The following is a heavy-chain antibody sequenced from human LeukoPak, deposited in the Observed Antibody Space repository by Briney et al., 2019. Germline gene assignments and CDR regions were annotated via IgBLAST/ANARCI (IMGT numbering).Heavy chain of an antibody. CDR3: ARTYGPFDY. V-gene: IGHV3-30-3*01. Sequence: GGSLRLSCAASGFTFSSYAMHWVRQAPGKGLEWVAVMSYDGSNKYYADSVKGRFTISRDNSKNTLYLQMNSLRAEDTAVYYCARTYGPFDYWGQGTLVTVSS. CDR1: GFTFSSYA. D-gene: IGHD2-8*01. J-gene: IGHJ4*02. CDR2: MSYDGSNK.